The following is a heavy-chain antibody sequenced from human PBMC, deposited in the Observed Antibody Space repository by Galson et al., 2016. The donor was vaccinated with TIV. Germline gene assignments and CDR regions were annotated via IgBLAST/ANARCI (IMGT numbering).Heavy chain of an antibody. D-gene: IGHD2-21*01. Sequence: SLRLSCAASELIVSSNYMSWVRQAPGKGLEWVSLISSGGTTSYADSVRGRFTISRDNSNNLVYLQMNNVRPEDTGVYYFARDRRHCGNECYLYYYYGMDVWGQGATVTVAS. CDR2: ISSGGTT. V-gene: IGHV3-66*02. CDR3: ARDRRHCGNECYLYYYYGMDV. CDR1: ELIVSSNY. J-gene: IGHJ6*02.